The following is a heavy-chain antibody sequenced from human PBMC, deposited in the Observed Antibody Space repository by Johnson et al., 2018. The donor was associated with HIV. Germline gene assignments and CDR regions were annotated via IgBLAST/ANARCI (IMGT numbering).Heavy chain of an antibody. J-gene: IGHJ3*02. CDR2: ISGGGGIT. CDR1: GFTFSTYA. V-gene: IGHV3-23*04. Sequence: VKLVESGGGLVQPGGSLSLSCAASGFTFSTYAMTWVRQAPGKGLEWVSVISGGGGITYYADSVKGRFTISRDNSKNTLYLQMNSLRAEDTAVHYCAKEGTLWFGELYDAFDIWGQGTMVTVSS. CDR3: AKEGTLWFGELYDAFDI. D-gene: IGHD3-10*01.